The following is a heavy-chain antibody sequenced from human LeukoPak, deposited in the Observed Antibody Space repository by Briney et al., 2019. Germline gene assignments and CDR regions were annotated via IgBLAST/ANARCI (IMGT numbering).Heavy chain of an antibody. D-gene: IGHD2-2*01. CDR2: IYYSGST. Sequence: PSETLSLTCTVSGGSISSYYWSWIRQPPGKGLEWIGYIYYSGSTNYNPSLKSRVTISVDTSKNQFSLKLSSVTAADTAVYYCASDSCSSTSCYGAFDYWGPGTLVTVSS. CDR1: GGSISSYY. V-gene: IGHV4-59*01. CDR3: ASDSCSSTSCYGAFDY. J-gene: IGHJ4*02.